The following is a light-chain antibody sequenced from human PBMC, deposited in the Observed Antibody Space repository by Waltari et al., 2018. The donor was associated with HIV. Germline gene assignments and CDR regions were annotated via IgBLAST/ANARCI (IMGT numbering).Light chain of an antibody. V-gene: IGLV3-19*01. CDR1: SLRSYY. Sequence: SSELTQDPAVSVALGQKVRITCQGDSLRSYYASWYQQKPGQAPVLVIYGKNNRPSGIPDRFSGSSSGNTASLTITGAQAEDEADYYCNSRDNNDNHVVFGGGTKVTVL. CDR2: GKN. CDR3: NSRDNNDNHVV. J-gene: IGLJ2*01.